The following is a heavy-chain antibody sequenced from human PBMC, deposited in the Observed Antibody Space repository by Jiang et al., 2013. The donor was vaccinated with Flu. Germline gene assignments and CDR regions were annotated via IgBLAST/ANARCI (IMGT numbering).Heavy chain of an antibody. CDR1: VAPSAVTS. D-gene: IGHD6-13*01. Sequence: ETLSLTCSVSVAPSAVTSGAGSGSPPGKGLEWIGYFYYSGTTNYNPSLKSRVTILVDRSKNQFSLKLTPVTAADTAVYFCARDNSNWPRRFDYWGQGTLVTVSS. J-gene: IGHJ4*02. CDR2: FYYSGTT. CDR3: ARDNSNWPRRFDY. V-gene: IGHV4-59*01.